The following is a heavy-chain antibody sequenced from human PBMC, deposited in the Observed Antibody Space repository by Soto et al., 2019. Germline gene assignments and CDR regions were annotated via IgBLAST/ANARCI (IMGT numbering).Heavy chain of an antibody. V-gene: IGHV1-2*04. CDR2: ISPNSGGT. CDR3: ARETSDDAFDI. Sequence: ASVKVSCKASGYTFTGYYIHWVRQAPGQGLEWMGWISPNSGGTNSAQKFQGWVTMTRDTSISTAYMELSRLRSDDTAVYYCARETSDDAFDIWGQGTTVTVSS. CDR1: GYTFTGYY. J-gene: IGHJ3*02.